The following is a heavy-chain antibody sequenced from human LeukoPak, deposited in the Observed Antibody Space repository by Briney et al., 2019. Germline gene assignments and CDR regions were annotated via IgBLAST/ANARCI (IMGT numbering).Heavy chain of an antibody. V-gene: IGHV1-69*06. CDR3: ARGEDSSGYYPGDY. CDR2: IIPIFDTA. CDR1: GGTFRSYA. Sequence: SVKVSCKASGGTFRSYAINWVRQASGQGLEWMGGIIPIFDTANNAQKFQGRVTITADKSTSTAYMELSSLTSEDTAVYYCARGEDSSGYYPGDYWGQGTLVTVSS. D-gene: IGHD3-22*01. J-gene: IGHJ4*02.